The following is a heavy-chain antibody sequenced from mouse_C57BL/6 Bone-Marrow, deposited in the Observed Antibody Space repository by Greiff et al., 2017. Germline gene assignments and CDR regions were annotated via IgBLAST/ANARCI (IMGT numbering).Heavy chain of an antibody. CDR3: TTRSRPFDY. J-gene: IGHJ2*01. CDR1: GFNIKADY. CDR2: IDPENGDT. V-gene: IGHV14-4*01. Sequence: VQLQQSGAELVRPGASVKLSCTASGFNIKADYMHWVKQRPEQGLEWIGWIDPENGDTEYASKFQGKATITADTSSNTAYLQLSSLTSEDTAVYYCTTRSRPFDYWGQGTTLTVSS.